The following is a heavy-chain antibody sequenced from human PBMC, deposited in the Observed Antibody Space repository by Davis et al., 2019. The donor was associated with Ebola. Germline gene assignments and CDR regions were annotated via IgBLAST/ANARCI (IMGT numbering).Heavy chain of an antibody. V-gene: IGHV4-61*01. Sequence: PSETLSLTCTVSGGSISSGSYYWSWIRQPPGKGLEWIGYIYYSGSTNYNPSLKSRVTISVDTSKNQFSLKLSSVTAADTAVYYCARHPGGRFLEWPAQYYFDYWGQGTLVTVSS. CDR3: ARHPGGRFLEWPAQYYFDY. CDR1: GGSISSGSYY. CDR2: IYYSGST. D-gene: IGHD3-3*01. J-gene: IGHJ4*02.